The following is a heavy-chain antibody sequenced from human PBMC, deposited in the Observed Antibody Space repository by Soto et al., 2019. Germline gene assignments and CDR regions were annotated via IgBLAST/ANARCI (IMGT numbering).Heavy chain of an antibody. Sequence: PVESLKISCKGSGYSFTSYWISWVRQVPGKGLEWMGRIDPSDSYTNYSPSFQGHVTISADKSISTAYLQWSSLKASDTAMYYCARDGSDGMDVWGQGTTVTVSS. CDR1: GYSFTSYW. CDR3: ARDGSDGMDV. J-gene: IGHJ6*02. V-gene: IGHV5-10-1*01. CDR2: IDPSDSYT.